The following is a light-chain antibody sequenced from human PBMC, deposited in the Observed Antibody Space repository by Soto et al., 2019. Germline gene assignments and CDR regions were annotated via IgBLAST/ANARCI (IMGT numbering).Light chain of an antibody. Sequence: EVVLTQSPGTVSLSPGERATLSCRASQSVTSNYLAWYQQKPGQAPSLLIYAASSRATGIPDRFSGSGSGTDFTLNISRLEPEDFAVYYCQQYGSSMTWTFGQGTKVEIK. CDR3: QQYGSSMTWT. V-gene: IGKV3-20*01. J-gene: IGKJ1*01. CDR2: AAS. CDR1: QSVTSNY.